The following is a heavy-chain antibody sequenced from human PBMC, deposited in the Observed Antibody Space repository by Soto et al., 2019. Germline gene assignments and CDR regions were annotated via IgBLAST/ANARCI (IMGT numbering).Heavy chain of an antibody. CDR3: ASRHNTYDYDIGSFDI. J-gene: IGHJ3*02. CDR2: AHHSGST. Sequence: SETLSLTCPVSSDSISSNSWWSWDRQPPGKGLEWIGEAHHSGSTNYDPSLKSRVTISVDTSKNQFSLKLSSVTAADTAVYYCASRHNTYDYDIGSFDIWGQGTMVTVSS. CDR1: SDSISSNSW. D-gene: IGHD3-22*01. V-gene: IGHV4-4*02.